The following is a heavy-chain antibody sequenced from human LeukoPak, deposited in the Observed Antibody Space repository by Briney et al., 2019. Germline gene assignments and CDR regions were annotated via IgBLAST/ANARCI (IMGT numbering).Heavy chain of an antibody. CDR2: INHNGST. V-gene: IGHV4-34*01. J-gene: IGHJ6*03. CDR1: GGSFSGYY. CDR3: APTTNSSGWYYMDV. Sequence: SETLSLTCAVYGGSFSGYYWSWIRQLPGKGLEWIGEINHNGSTNYNPSLKSRVTISVDTSKNQFSLKLSSVTAADTAVYYCAPTTNSSGWYYMDVWGKGTTVTVSS. D-gene: IGHD6-19*01.